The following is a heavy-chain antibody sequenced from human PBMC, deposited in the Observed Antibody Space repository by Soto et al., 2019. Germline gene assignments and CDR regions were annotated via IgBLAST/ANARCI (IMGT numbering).Heavy chain of an antibody. CDR1: GGSISSSSYY. Sequence: SETLSLTCTGSGGSISSSSYYWGWIRQPPGKGLEWIGSIYYSGSTYYNPSLKSRVTISVDTSKNQFSLKLSSVTAADTAVYYCAIVGATTPLGYYYYGMDVWGHGTTVTVSS. CDR3: AIVGATTPLGYYYYGMDV. J-gene: IGHJ6*02. V-gene: IGHV4-39*01. D-gene: IGHD1-26*01. CDR2: IYYSGST.